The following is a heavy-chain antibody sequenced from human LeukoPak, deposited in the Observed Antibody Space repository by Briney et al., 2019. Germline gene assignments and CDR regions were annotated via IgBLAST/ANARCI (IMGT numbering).Heavy chain of an antibody. D-gene: IGHD6-6*01. V-gene: IGHV5-51*01. J-gene: IGHJ4*02. CDR2: INPHDSVT. Sequence: GESLKISCKGSGYTFGNNWIGWVRQMPGKGLEWMGIINPHDSVTRYSPSLQGQVTISADKSISTAYLQWSSLKASDTAMYFCARHIRSGADRNLDSWGQGTLVTVSS. CDR1: GYTFGNNW. CDR3: ARHIRSGADRNLDS.